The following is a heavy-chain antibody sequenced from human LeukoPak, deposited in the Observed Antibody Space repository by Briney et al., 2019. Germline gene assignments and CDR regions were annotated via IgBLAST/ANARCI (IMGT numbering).Heavy chain of an antibody. CDR2: IYYSGST. CDR1: GGSVSSGSYY. Sequence: PSETLSLTCTVSGGSVSSGSYYWSWIRQPPGKGLEWIGYIYYSGSTNYNPSLKSRVTISVDTSKNQLSPKLSSVTAADTAVYYCARATRGQPPGGYWGQGTLVTVSS. D-gene: IGHD4-23*01. V-gene: IGHV4-61*01. CDR3: ARATRGQPPGGY. J-gene: IGHJ4*02.